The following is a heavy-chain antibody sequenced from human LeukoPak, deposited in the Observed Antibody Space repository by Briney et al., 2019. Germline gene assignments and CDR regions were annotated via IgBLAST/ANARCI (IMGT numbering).Heavy chain of an antibody. V-gene: IGHV3-21*01. J-gene: IGHJ4*02. CDR3: ARHAGIAATIDD. CDR1: GFTFSSYS. D-gene: IGHD6-13*01. CDR2: ISSSSSYI. Sequence: GGSLRLSCAASGFTFSSYSMNWVRQAPGKGLEWVSSISSSSSYIYYADSVKGRFTISRDNAKNSLYLQMNSLRAEDTAVYYCARHAGIAATIDDWGQGTLVTVSS.